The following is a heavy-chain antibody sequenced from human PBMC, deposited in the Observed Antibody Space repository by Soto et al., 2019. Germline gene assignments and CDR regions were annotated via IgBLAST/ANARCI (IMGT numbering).Heavy chain of an antibody. CDR3: AKRRGDYRLFNY. V-gene: IGHV3-23*01. J-gene: IGHJ4*02. D-gene: IGHD4-17*01. Sequence: GGSLRLSCAASGFTFSSYAMSWVRQAPGKGLEWVSAVSGSGGTTYYADSVKGRFAISRDNPKNTLYLQMSSLRAEDTAVYSWAKRRGDYRLFNYWGQGTLVTVS. CDR1: GFTFSSYA. CDR2: VSGSGGTT.